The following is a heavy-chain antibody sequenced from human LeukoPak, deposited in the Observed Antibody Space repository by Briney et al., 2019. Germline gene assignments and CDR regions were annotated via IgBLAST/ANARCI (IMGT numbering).Heavy chain of an antibody. CDR1: GHTFTNYH. CDR3: ATEAPRSYYFDY. V-gene: IGHV1-46*01. Sequence: ASVKVSCMASGHTFTNYHIHWVRQAPGQGVEWMGAVYATGGVAINTQTFPVRVTMTRDTSTGTVYMELSSLRFEDTAIYYCATEAPRSYYFDYWGQGIQVTVSS. CDR2: VYATGGVA. J-gene: IGHJ4*02.